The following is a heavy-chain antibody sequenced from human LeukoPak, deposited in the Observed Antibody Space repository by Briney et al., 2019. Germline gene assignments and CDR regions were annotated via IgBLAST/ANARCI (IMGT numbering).Heavy chain of an antibody. Sequence: ASVKVSCKASGYTFSGYYMHWVRQAPGQGLEWMGWINPNSGGTNYAQKFQGRVTMTRDTSISTAYMELIRLRSADTAVSYCARVGRAFTARSSFFDYWGQGTLVTVSS. CDR3: ARVGRAFTARSSFFDY. D-gene: IGHD6-6*01. CDR1: GYTFSGYY. V-gene: IGHV1-2*02. CDR2: INPNSGGT. J-gene: IGHJ4*02.